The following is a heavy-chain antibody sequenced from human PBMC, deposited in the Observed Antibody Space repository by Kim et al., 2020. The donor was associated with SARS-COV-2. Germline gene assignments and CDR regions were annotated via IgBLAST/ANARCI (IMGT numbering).Heavy chain of an antibody. CDR3: ARRGYYTSGSFDF. J-gene: IGHJ4*02. CDR1: GASINSGNW. Sequence: SETLSLTCGVSGASINSGNWWSWVRQPPGKGLEWIGEVDRDGRTNYKPSLKSRVAMSLDKSNNQFSLKLTSVTPADTAIYYCARRGYYTSGSFDFWGQGTLVSVSS. V-gene: IGHV4-4*02. CDR2: VDRDGRT. D-gene: IGHD3-10*01.